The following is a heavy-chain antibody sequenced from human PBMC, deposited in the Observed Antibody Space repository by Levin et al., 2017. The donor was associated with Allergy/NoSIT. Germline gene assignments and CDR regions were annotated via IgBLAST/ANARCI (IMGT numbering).Heavy chain of an antibody. CDR3: ARVPVEGGTTLSDAFDI. V-gene: IGHV4-30-2*01. D-gene: IGHD1-1*01. Sequence: SETLSLTCAVSGGSISSGGYSWSWIRQPPGKGLEWIGYIYHSGSTYYNPSLKSRVTISVDRSKNQFSLKLSSVTAADTAVYYCARVPVEGGTTLSDAFDIWGQGTMVTVSS. J-gene: IGHJ3*02. CDR1: GGSISSGGYS. CDR2: IYHSGST.